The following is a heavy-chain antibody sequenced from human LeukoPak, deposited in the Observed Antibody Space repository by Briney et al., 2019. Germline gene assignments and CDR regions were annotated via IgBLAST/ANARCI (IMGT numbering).Heavy chain of an antibody. CDR2: INPNSGGT. J-gene: IGHJ5*02. D-gene: IGHD3-10*01. CDR3: ARAVPTIYYGSGSYQWFDP. CDR1: GYTFTGYY. V-gene: IGHV1-2*02. Sequence: GASVLVSCKASGYTFTGYYMHWVGQAPGQGLEWMGWINPNSGGTNYAQKFQGRVTMTRDTSISTAYMELSRLRSDDTAVYYCARAVPTIYYGSGSYQWFDPWGQGTLVTVSS.